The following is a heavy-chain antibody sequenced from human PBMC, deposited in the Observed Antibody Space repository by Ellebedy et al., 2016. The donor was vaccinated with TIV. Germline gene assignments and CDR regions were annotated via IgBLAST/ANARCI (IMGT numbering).Heavy chain of an antibody. Sequence: AASVKVSCKASGYTFTSYGIGWVRQAPGQGLEWMGWINPNNANTQYAQNLQGRVTMTTDTSTSTAYMELWSLRSDDTAVYYCARDHAEVQGVPGYWGQGTLVTVSS. CDR1: GYTFTSYG. D-gene: IGHD3-10*01. V-gene: IGHV1-18*04. CDR2: INPNNANT. CDR3: ARDHAEVQGVPGY. J-gene: IGHJ4*02.